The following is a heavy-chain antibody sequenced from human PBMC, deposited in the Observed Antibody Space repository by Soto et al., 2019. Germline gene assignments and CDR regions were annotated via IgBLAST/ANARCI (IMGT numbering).Heavy chain of an antibody. V-gene: IGHV1-18*01. CDR2: ISAYNGNT. J-gene: IGHJ4*02. Sequence: GASVKVSCKASGYTFTSYGISWVRQAPGQGLEWMGWISAYNGNTNYAQKLQGRVTTTTDTSTSTAYMELRSLRSDDTAVYYCARDLNSYYGSGSYSDYWGQGTLVTVSS. D-gene: IGHD3-10*01. CDR1: GYTFTSYG. CDR3: ARDLNSYYGSGSYSDY.